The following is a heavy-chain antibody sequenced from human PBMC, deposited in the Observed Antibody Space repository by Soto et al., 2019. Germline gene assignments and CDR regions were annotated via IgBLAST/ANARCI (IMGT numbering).Heavy chain of an antibody. CDR1: GYTFTSYD. J-gene: IGHJ5*02. D-gene: IGHD3-3*01. Sequence: ASVNVSCKASGYTFTSYDINWVRQATGQGLEWMGWINPNSGNTGYAQKFQGRVTMTRNTSISTAYMELSSLRSEDTAVYYCARGGITIFGVATWWFDPWGQGTLVTVSS. CDR2: INPNSGNT. CDR3: ARGGITIFGVATWWFDP. V-gene: IGHV1-8*01.